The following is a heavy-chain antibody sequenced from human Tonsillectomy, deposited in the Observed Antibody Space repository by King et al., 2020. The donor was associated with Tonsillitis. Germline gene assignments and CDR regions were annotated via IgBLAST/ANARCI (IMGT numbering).Heavy chain of an antibody. CDR1: GGSFSGYY. V-gene: IGHV4-34*01. Sequence: VQLQQWGAGLLKPSETLSLSCAVSGGSFSGYYWTWIRQFPGKGLGWIGEINHSGSTNYNSSLKSRVTISIDSSKNQFSLRLTSVTAADTAVYYCARGIRFDYWGQGTLVTVSS. J-gene: IGHJ4*02. CDR2: INHSGST. CDR3: ARGIRFDY.